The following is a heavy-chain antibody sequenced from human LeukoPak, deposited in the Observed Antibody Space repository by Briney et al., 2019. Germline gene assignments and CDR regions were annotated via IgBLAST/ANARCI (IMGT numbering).Heavy chain of an antibody. J-gene: IGHJ6*02. CDR2: ISAYNGNT. CDR3: ARDTPPYLIAAAGMYYYYYGMDV. CDR1: GYTFTSYG. Sequence: VASVKVSCKASGYTFTSYGISWVRQAPGQGLEWMGWISAYNGNTNYAQKLQGRVTMTTDTSTSTAYMELRSLRSDDTAVYYCARDTPPYLIAAAGMYYYYYGMDVWGQGTTVTVSS. D-gene: IGHD6-13*01. V-gene: IGHV1-18*01.